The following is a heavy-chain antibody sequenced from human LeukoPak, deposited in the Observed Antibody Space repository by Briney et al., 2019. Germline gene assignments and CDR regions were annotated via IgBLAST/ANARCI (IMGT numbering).Heavy chain of an antibody. D-gene: IGHD3-22*01. V-gene: IGHV3-11*05. CDR3: ARGDYYDSSGYYSHYYYGMDV. J-gene: IGHJ6*02. CDR2: ISSSSSYT. CDR1: GFTFSDYY. Sequence: GGSLTLSCAASGFTFSDYYMSWIRQAPGKGLEWVSYISSSSSYTNYADSVKGRFTISREKAKYSLYLQMNSLRAEDTAVYYCARGDYYDSSGYYSHYYYGMDVWGQGTTVTASS.